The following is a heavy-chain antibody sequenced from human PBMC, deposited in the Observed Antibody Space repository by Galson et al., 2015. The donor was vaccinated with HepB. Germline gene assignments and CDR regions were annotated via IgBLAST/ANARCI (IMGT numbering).Heavy chain of an antibody. CDR2: ISASTIYT. CDR3: ARVADADYGDHTHFDS. J-gene: IGHJ4*02. V-gene: IGHV3-11*06. Sequence: DYYMSWIRQAPGKGLEWLSYISASTIYTNYADSVKGRFTVSRDNAKNSLNLQMNSLRAEDTAVYYCARVADADYGDHTHFDSWGQGTLVTVSS. D-gene: IGHD4-17*01. CDR1: DYY.